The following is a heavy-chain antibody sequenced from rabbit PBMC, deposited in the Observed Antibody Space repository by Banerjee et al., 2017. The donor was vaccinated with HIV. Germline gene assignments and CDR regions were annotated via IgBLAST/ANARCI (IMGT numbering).Heavy chain of an antibody. V-gene: IGHV1S40*01. CDR1: GFSFSSSYW. D-gene: IGHD1-1*01. CDR3: ARDHGASSGYCFNL. CDR2: IDTGSSGST. J-gene: IGHJ4*01. Sequence: QSLEESGGDLVKPGASLTLTCTASGFSFSSSYWICWVRPAPGKGLEWIACIDTGSSGSTYYATWAKGRFTISKTSSTTVTLQMTSLTAADTATYFCARDHGASSGYCFNLWGPGTLVTVS.